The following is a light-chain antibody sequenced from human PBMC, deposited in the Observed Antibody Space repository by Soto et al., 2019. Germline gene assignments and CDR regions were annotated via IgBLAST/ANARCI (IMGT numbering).Light chain of an antibody. Sequence: EIVFTQSPGTLYLSPGERATLSCRASQSVSSNLAWYQQKPGQAPSLLIYDISTRATGIPTRFSGSGSGTEFTLTISSLQSEDFEVYDCQQYNDWTLTFGGGTKVDIK. V-gene: IGKV3-15*01. CDR1: QSVSSN. CDR2: DIS. CDR3: QQYNDWTLT. J-gene: IGKJ4*02.